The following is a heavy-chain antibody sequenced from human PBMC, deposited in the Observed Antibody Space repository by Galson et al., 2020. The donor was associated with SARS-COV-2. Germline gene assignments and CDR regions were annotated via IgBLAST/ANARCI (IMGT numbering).Heavy chain of an antibody. V-gene: IGHV4-38-2*01. CDR1: DFSVNNHYS. D-gene: IGHD3-22*01. Sequence: SETLSLTCPLSDFSVNNHYSWAWLRPPPGTRPAWIPSIFRSGNVFSNPSLKSRVTMSVDTSKNQFSLSLQSVNAADTAVYYGARHAEKVVTPYLGFGGQGTLVTVAS. CDR3: ARHAEKVVTPYLGF. CDR2: IFRSGNV. J-gene: IGHJ4*02.